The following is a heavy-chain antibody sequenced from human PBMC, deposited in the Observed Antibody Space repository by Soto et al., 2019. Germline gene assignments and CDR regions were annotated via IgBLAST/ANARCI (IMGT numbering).Heavy chain of an antibody. CDR1: GGSFSSYA. CDR3: ASNYDFWSGYPTGYYYYGMDV. CDR2: IIPIFGTA. Sequence: SVKFSCNASGGSFSSYAISWVRQAPGQGLEWMGGIIPIFGTANYAQKFQGRVTITADESTSTAYMELSSLRSEDTAVYYCASNYDFWSGYPTGYYYYGMDVWGQGTTVTVSS. D-gene: IGHD3-3*01. V-gene: IGHV1-69*13. J-gene: IGHJ6*02.